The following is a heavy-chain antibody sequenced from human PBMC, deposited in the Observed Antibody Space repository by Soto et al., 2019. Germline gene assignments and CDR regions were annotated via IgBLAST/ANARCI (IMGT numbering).Heavy chain of an antibody. CDR1: GFTFSSYA. J-gene: IGHJ6*02. CDR2: ISGSGGST. V-gene: IGHV3-23*01. CDR3: AKFSVPAATYDFWSGYPTAYYYGMDV. D-gene: IGHD3-3*01. Sequence: GGSLRLSCAASGFTFSSYAMSWVRQAPGKGLEWVSAISGSGGSTYYADSVKGRFTISRDNSKNTLYLQMNSLRAEDTAVYYCAKFSVPAATYDFWSGYPTAYYYGMDVWGQGTTVTVSS.